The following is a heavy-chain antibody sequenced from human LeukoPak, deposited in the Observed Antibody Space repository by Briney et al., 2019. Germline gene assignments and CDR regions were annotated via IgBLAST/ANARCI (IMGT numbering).Heavy chain of an antibody. CDR3: ARWGCSSTSCWLDP. Sequence: KPSETLSLTCTVSGGSISSYYWSWIRQPPGKGLEWIGYIYYSGSTNYNPSLKSRVTISVDTSKNQFSLKLSSVTAADTAVYYCARWGCSSTSCWLDPWGQGTLVTVSS. V-gene: IGHV4-59*01. CDR2: IYYSGST. CDR1: GGSISSYY. D-gene: IGHD2-2*01. J-gene: IGHJ5*02.